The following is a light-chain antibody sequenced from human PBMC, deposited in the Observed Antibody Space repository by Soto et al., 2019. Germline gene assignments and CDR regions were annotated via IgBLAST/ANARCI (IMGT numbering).Light chain of an antibody. CDR3: FLSPNDARGGV. CDR2: DTS. CDR1: TGAVTSGHC. J-gene: IGLJ2*01. V-gene: IGLV7-46*01. Sequence: QAVVTQEPSVTVSPGGTVTLTCDSNTGAVTSGHCPYWFQQKPGQAPRTLIYDTSNKHSWTPARFSGSLVGGRAALTLSGAQPEDEAVYYCFLSPNDARGGVFGGGTKLTVL.